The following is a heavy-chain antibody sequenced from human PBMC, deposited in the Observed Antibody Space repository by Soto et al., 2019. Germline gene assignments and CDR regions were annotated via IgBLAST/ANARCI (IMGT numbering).Heavy chain of an antibody. V-gene: IGHV3-30*18. J-gene: IGHJ1*01. CDR3: AKTSCCCSGGRCPDSF. Sequence: LRLSCAASGFTFSSYGMHWVRQAPGKGLEWVAVISYDGSNKYYADSVKGRFTISRDNSKNTLYLQMNSLRAEDTAVYYCAKTSCCCSGGRCPDSFWGQGSLVPVSS. D-gene: IGHD2-15*01. CDR2: ISYDGSNK. CDR1: GFTFSSYG.